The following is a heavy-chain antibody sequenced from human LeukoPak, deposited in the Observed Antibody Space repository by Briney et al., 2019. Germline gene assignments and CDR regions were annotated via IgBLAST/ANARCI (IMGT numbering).Heavy chain of an antibody. V-gene: IGHV3-23*01. CDR1: GFTFSDYG. J-gene: IGHJ4*02. CDR3: AKDLMGESGTLVHLFDY. CDR2: ISGSGGST. D-gene: IGHD2-2*01. Sequence: PGGSLRLSCAASGFTFSDYGMHWVRQAPGKGLEWVSAISGSGGSTYYADSVKGRFTISRDNSKNTLYLQMNSLRAEDRAVYYCAKDLMGESGTLVHLFDYWGQGTLVTVSS.